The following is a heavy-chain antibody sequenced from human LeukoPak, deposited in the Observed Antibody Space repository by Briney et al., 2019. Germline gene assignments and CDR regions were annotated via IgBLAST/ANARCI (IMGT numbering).Heavy chain of an antibody. CDR3: ARDGLRSEWSYFDY. V-gene: IGHV1-18*01. D-gene: IGHD3-3*01. CDR2: ISGYNRNT. Sequence: GASVKVSCKASGYTFDNYGISWVRQAPGQGLEWMGWISGYNRNTKYAQRLQGRVIMTTDTSTSTVYMELRSLRSDDRAIYYCARDGLRSEWSYFDYWGQGTLVTVSS. CDR1: GYTFDNYG. J-gene: IGHJ4*02.